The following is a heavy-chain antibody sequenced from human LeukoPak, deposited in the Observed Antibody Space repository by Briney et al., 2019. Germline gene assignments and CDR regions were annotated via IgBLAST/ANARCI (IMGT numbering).Heavy chain of an antibody. D-gene: IGHD5-12*01. CDR1: GGSFSSYY. J-gene: IGHJ4*02. CDR3: ARFGWLRSDWFDY. V-gene: IGHV4-59*01. CDR2: IYYSGST. Sequence: SETLSLTCAVYGGSFSSYYWSWIRQPPGKGLEWIGYIYYSGSTNYNPSLKSRVTISVDTSKNQFSLKLSSVTAADTAVYYCARFGWLRSDWFDYWGQGTLVTVSS.